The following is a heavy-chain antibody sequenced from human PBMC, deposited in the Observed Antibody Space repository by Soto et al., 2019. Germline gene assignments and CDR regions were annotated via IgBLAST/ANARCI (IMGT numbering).Heavy chain of an antibody. Sequence: SETLSLTCTVSGGSISSYYWSWIRQPPGKGLEWIGYIYYSGSTNYNPSLKSRVTISVDTSKNQFSLKLSSVTAADTAVYYCARERPYYYDSSDSDAFDIWGQGKMVTVSS. CDR2: IYYSGST. CDR1: GGSISSYY. D-gene: IGHD3-22*01. J-gene: IGHJ3*02. V-gene: IGHV4-59*01. CDR3: ARERPYYYDSSDSDAFDI.